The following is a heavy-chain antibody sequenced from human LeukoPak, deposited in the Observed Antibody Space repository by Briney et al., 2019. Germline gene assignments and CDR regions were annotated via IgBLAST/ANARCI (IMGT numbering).Heavy chain of an antibody. CDR2: ISGSGGST. CDR1: GFTFSSYA. D-gene: IGHD3-9*01. CDR3: AKDRRYFDWLTPWAAVTYYYYGMDV. V-gene: IGHV3-23*01. J-gene: IGHJ6*02. Sequence: GGSLRLSCAASGFTFSSYAMSWVRQAPWKGLEWVSAISGSGGSTYYADSVKGRFTISRDNSKNTLYLQMNSLRAEDTAVYYCAKDRRYFDWLTPWAAVTYYYYGMDVWGQGTTVTVSS.